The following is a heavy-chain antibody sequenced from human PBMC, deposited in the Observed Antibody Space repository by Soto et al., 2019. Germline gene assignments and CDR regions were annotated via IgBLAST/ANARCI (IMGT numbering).Heavy chain of an antibody. CDR2: IGTAGDT. CDR1: GFTFSSYD. CDR3: ARAGVYGSFDI. D-gene: IGHD4-17*01. J-gene: IGHJ3*02. Sequence: HGGSLRISCAACGFTFSSYDMHWVRQATGKGLEWVSAIGTAGDTYYPGSVKGRFTTSRENAKNSLYLQMNSLRAGDTAVYYCARAGVYGSFDIWGQGTMVTVSS. V-gene: IGHV3-13*01.